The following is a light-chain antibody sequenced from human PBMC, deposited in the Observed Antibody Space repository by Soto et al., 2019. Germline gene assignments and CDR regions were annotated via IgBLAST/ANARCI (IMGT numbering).Light chain of an antibody. CDR3: QHFNNWPL. Sequence: EIVMTQSPATLSVSPGERATLSCRASQPVSSNLAWYQQKPGQAPRLLIYGASTRATDIPARFSGSGSGTEFTLTISSLQSEDFAVYYCQHFNNWPLFGQGTKVVIK. CDR1: QPVSSN. J-gene: IGKJ1*01. CDR2: GAS. V-gene: IGKV3-15*01.